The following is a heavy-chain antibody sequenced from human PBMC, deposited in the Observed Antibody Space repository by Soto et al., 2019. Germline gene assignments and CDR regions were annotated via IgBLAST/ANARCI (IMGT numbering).Heavy chain of an antibody. CDR3: AIIHSGSYGFDV. CDR2: ISYDGSNK. V-gene: IGHV3-30*03. Sequence: PGGSLRLSCAASRLTFNIYDIYWVRQTPGKGLEWLALISYDGSNKYYADSVKGRFTISRDNSKDTLYLQMGRLRPDDTAVYHCAIIHSGSYGFDVWGQGTVVTVS. CDR1: RLTFNIYD. D-gene: IGHD1-26*01. J-gene: IGHJ3*01.